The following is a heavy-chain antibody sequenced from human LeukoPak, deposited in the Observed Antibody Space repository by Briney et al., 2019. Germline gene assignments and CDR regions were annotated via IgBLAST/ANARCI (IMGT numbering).Heavy chain of an antibody. Sequence: PGGSLRLSCAVSGFTVSGNYMSWIRQGPGKGLEWVSLIYSDDTTLYADSVKGRFTISRDISKNTLYLQMSSLRAEDTAVYYCARLGGSGSYWQLYFDYWGQGTLVTVSS. CDR3: ARLGGSGSYWQLYFDY. D-gene: IGHD3-10*01. J-gene: IGHJ4*02. CDR1: GFTVSGNY. V-gene: IGHV3-53*01. CDR2: IYSDDTT.